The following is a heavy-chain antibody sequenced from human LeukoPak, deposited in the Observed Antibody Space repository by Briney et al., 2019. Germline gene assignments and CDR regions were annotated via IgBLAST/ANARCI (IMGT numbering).Heavy chain of an antibody. Sequence: GGSLRLSCAASGFTFSSYAMSWVRQAPGKGLEWVAAISYHGSNKYHADSVKGRFAISRDNSKNILYLQMNSLRVEDTAVYYCARTGESGGYFYHGMDVWGQGTPVTVSS. J-gene: IGHJ6*02. V-gene: IGHV3-30*09. D-gene: IGHD1-26*01. CDR3: ARTGESGGYFYHGMDV. CDR1: GFTFSSYA. CDR2: ISYHGSNK.